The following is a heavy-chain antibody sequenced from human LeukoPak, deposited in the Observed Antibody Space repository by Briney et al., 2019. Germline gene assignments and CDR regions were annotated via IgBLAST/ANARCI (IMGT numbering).Heavy chain of an antibody. CDR2: ISYDGSNK. Sequence: GGSLRLSCAASGFTFSSYAMHWVRQAPGKGLEWVAVISYDGSNKYYADSVKGRFTISRDNSKNTLYLQMNSLRAEDTAVYYCAREDEVGATPVVWNYWGQGTLVTVSS. D-gene: IGHD1-26*01. J-gene: IGHJ4*02. V-gene: IGHV3-30-3*01. CDR1: GFTFSSYA. CDR3: AREDEVGATPVVWNY.